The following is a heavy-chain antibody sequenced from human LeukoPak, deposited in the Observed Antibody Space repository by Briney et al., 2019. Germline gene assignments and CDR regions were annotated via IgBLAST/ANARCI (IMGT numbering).Heavy chain of an antibody. J-gene: IGHJ6*03. Sequence: SSETLSLTCTVSGGTISSSSYYWGWIRQPPGKGLEWIGSIYYRGNTYYNPSLKSRVTISVDTSKDQFSLKLSSVTAADTAVYYCARRIAVAGRGGYYYYVDVWGKGTTVTVSS. CDR3: ARRIAVAGRGGYYYYVDV. V-gene: IGHV4-39*07. CDR1: GGTISSSSYY. CDR2: IYYRGNT. D-gene: IGHD6-19*01.